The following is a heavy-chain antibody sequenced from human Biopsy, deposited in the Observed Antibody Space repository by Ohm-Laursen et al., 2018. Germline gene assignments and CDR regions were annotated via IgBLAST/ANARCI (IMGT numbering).Heavy chain of an antibody. CDR1: GYTLTELS. CDR2: FAPENGKT. D-gene: IGHD1-1*01. CDR3: AADINVWNVNY. J-gene: IGHJ4*02. V-gene: IGHV1-24*01. Sequence: SVKVSCKVSGYTLTELSMHWVRQAPGRGLEWMGGFAPENGKTIYAQKFQGRVTMTEDTSTDTAYMELSSLRSEDTAVYYCAADINVWNVNYWGQGTLVIVSS.